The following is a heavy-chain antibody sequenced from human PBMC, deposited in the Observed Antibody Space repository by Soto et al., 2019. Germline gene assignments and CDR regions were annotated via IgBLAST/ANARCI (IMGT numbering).Heavy chain of an antibody. Sequence: GASVKVSCKASGYTFTSYGISWVRQAPGQGLEWMGWMTPNNGNTGYAQKFQGRVTMTMNTSTNTAYMELSSLRSEDTAVYYCARATTGEYYYYHYYMDVWGKGTTVTVSS. CDR1: GYTFTSYG. CDR3: ARATTGEYYYYHYYMDV. J-gene: IGHJ6*03. D-gene: IGHD4-17*01. V-gene: IGHV1-8*02. CDR2: MTPNNGNT.